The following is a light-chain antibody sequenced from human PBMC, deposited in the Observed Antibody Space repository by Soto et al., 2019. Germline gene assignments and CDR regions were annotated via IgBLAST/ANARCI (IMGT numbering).Light chain of an antibody. Sequence: DFQMTQSPSTLSASVGDRVTITCRASQSISTWLAWYQQKPGKAPKVVIYAASSLESGVPSRFSGSGSWTEFPLTISSLQPDDFATYYCQQYNGYFGQGTKLEIK. V-gene: IGKV1-5*01. J-gene: IGKJ2*01. CDR1: QSISTW. CDR3: QQYNGY. CDR2: AAS.